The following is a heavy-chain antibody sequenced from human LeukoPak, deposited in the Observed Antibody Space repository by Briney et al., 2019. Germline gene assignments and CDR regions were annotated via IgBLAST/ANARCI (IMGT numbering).Heavy chain of an antibody. CDR3: ARSTGTSDYYYMDV. J-gene: IGHJ6*03. CDR2: IWYDGSNK. V-gene: IGHV3-33*08. D-gene: IGHD1-1*01. CDR1: GFTFSSYA. Sequence: GGSLRLSCAASGFTFSSYAMSWVRQAPGKGLEWVAVIWYDGSNKYYADSVKGRFTISRDNSKNTLYLQMNSLRAEDTAVYYCARSTGTSDYYYMDVWGKGTTVTVSS.